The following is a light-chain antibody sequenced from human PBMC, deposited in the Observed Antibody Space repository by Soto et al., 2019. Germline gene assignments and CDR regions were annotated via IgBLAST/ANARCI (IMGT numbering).Light chain of an antibody. CDR3: QQANSFPYT. Sequence: DIQMTQSPSSVSAFVGDRVTITCRASQGINNWLAWYQQRPGKAPKVLIYAASSLQSGVPSRFSGSGSGTDFALTINSLQPEDFATYYCQQANSFPYTFGQGTKLEIK. J-gene: IGKJ2*01. CDR1: QGINNW. V-gene: IGKV1D-12*01. CDR2: AAS.